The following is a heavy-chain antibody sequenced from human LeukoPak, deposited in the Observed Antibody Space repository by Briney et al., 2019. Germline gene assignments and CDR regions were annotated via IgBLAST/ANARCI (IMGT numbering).Heavy chain of an antibody. CDR2: IKQDGSEK. Sequence: PGGSLRLSCAASGFTFSSYWMSWVRQAPGKGLEWVANIKQDGSEKYYVDSVKGRFTISRDNAKNSLYLQMNSLRAEDTAVYYCAKGAFGDYFDYWGQGTLVTVSS. J-gene: IGHJ4*02. CDR1: GFTFSSYW. D-gene: IGHD3-10*01. V-gene: IGHV3-7*01. CDR3: AKGAFGDYFDY.